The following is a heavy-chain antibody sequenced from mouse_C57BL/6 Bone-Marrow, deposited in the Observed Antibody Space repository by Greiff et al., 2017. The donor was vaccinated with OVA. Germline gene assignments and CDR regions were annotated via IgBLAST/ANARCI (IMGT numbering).Heavy chain of an antibody. CDR3: ARRGLYSSSFAY. D-gene: IGHD1-1*01. CDR1: GYTFTDYN. CDR2: INPNNGGT. J-gene: IGHJ3*01. Sequence: EVQLQQSGPELVKPGASVKIPCKASGYTFTDYNMDWVKQSHGKSLEWIGDINPNNGGTIYNQKFKGKATLTVDKSSSTAYMELRSLTSEDTAVYYCARRGLYSSSFAYWGQGTLVTVSA. V-gene: IGHV1-18*01.